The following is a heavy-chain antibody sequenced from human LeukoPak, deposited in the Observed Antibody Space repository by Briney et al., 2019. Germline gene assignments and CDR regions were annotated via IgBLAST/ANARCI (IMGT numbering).Heavy chain of an antibody. J-gene: IGHJ3*02. D-gene: IGHD5-18*01. CDR1: GFTFNTYD. Sequence: GGTLRLSCAASGFTFNTYDMSWVRQAPGKGLEWVSYISSSGSTIHYADSVKGRFTISRDNAKNSLYLQMNSLRGEDTAVYYCAREASGYSYGLDAFDIWGQGTTVTVSS. CDR3: AREASGYSYGLDAFDI. V-gene: IGHV3-48*03. CDR2: ISSSGSTI.